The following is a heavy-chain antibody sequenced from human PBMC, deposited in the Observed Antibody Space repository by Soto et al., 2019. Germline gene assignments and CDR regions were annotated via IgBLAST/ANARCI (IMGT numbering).Heavy chain of an antibody. J-gene: IGHJ4*02. CDR1: GFTFNSYA. D-gene: IGHD1-1*01. Sequence: SLRLSCAASGFTFNSYAMSWVRQAPGKGLEWVSGISSSGTGTYYADSVKGWFTISRDNFKNTVFMQMNSLRAEDTAVYYCAKTTGYSAYPLDYWGQGTLVTVSS. CDR3: AKTTGYSAYPLDY. CDR2: ISSSGTGT. V-gene: IGHV3-23*01.